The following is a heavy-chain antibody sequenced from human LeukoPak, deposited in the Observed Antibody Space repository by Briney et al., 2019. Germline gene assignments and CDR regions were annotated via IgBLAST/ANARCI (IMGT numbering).Heavy chain of an antibody. J-gene: IGHJ4*03. CDR3: ARGATISETGYFDF. D-gene: IGHD5-24*01. CDR1: GGSFSRYY. Sequence: SETLSLTCAVYGGSFSRYYWGWIRQSPGKGLEWIAEIDHRGDTNYNPSVKSRVTISVDTSKNQFSLKVRSLSAADTALYYCARGATISETGYFDFWGQGTLVTVSP. CDR2: IDHRGDT. V-gene: IGHV4-34*01.